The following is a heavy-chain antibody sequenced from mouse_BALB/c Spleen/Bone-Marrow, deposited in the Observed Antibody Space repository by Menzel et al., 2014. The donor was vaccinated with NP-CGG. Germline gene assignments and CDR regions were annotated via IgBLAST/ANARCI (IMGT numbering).Heavy chain of an antibody. CDR3: ARFGYDYALDY. CDR2: ISYSGST. V-gene: IGHV3-8*02. D-gene: IGHD2-2*01. J-gene: IGHJ4*01. Sequence: EVKLMESGPSLVKPSQPLSLTCSVTGDSITSGYWNWIRKFPGNKLEYMGYISYSGSTYYNPSLKSRISITRDTSKNXYYLQLKSVTTEDTATYYCARFGYDYALDYWGQGTSVTVSS. CDR1: GDSITSGY.